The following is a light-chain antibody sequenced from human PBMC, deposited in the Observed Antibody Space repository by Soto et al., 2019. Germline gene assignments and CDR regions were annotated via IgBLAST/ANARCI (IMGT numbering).Light chain of an antibody. V-gene: IGKV3-15*01. CDR2: GAS. J-gene: IGKJ1*01. Sequence: EILLTQSPSTLALSPGERATLSCRARQSVSSYLAWYQQKPGQAPRLLIYGASTRATSFPARFSGSGSGTDFTLTISSLPSEDFAVYYCQQYNNWPWTFGQGTKVDIK. CDR3: QQYNNWPWT. CDR1: QSVSSY.